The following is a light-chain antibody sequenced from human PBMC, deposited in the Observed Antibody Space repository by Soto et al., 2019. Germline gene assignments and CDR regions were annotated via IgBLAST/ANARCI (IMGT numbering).Light chain of an antibody. CDR2: GAS. CDR1: QSVSGN. Sequence: EIVMTQSPPPPSVSPRERATPSCRARQSVSGNLAWYQQKPGQAPRLHIYGASTRATGIPARFSGSGSGTEFTLTISSLQSEDFAVYYCQQYNNWPLRTFGQGTKVDIK. CDR3: QQYNNWPLRT. V-gene: IGKV3-15*01. J-gene: IGKJ1*01.